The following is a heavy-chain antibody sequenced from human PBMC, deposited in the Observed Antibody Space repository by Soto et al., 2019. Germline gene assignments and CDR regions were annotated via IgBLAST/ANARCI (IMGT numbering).Heavy chain of an antibody. CDR3: ARDTRAYSSGWYNDY. CDR2: IKQDGSEK. CDR1: GFTFSSYW. V-gene: IGHV3-7*05. Sequence: GGSLRLSCAASGFTFSSYWMSWVRQAPGKGLEWVANIKQDGSEKYYVDSVKGRFTISRDNAKNSLYLQMNSLRAEDTAVYYCARDTRAYSSGWYNDYWGQGTLVTVSS. J-gene: IGHJ4*02. D-gene: IGHD6-19*01.